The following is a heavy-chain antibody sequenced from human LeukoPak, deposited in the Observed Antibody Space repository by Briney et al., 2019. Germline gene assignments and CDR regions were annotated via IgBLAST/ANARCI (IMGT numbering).Heavy chain of an antibody. CDR1: GFTFSSYA. CDR2: ISGSGGST. V-gene: IGHV3-23*01. CDR3: AKDDYYDSSGYYYGGY. D-gene: IGHD3-22*01. Sequence: GGSLRLSCAASGFTFSSYAMSWVRQAPGKGLEWVSVISGSGGSTYYADSVKGRFTISRDNSKNTLYLQMNSLRAENTAVYYCAKDDYYDSSGYYYGGYWGQGTLVTVSS. J-gene: IGHJ4*02.